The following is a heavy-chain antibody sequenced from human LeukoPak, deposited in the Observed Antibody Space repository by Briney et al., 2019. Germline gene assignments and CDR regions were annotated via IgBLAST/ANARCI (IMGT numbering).Heavy chain of an antibody. CDR2: IYYSGST. Sequence: SETLSLTCTVSGGSISSYYWSWIRQPPGKGLEWIGYIYYSGSTNYNPSLKSRVTISVDTSKNQFSLKLSSVTAADTAVYYCARGPNFTIYYLDYWGQGTLVTVSS. V-gene: IGHV4-59*12. J-gene: IGHJ4*02. CDR3: ARGPNFTIYYLDY. CDR1: GGSISSYY. D-gene: IGHD3-3*01.